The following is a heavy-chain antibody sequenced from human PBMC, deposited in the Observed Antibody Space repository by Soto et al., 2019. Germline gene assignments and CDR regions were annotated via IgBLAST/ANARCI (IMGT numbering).Heavy chain of an antibody. CDR3: AKYLLLTTITTVGD. Sequence: QVQLVESGGGVVQPGRSLRLSCAASGIIFSTYGMHWVRQAPGKGLDWLSVISYDGNNKYYADFVKGRFTISRDNSKNTLWLQMDSLRTEDTGVYYCAKYLLLTTITTVGDWGQGTLVTVSS. CDR1: GIIFSTYG. CDR2: ISYDGNNK. J-gene: IGHJ4*02. V-gene: IGHV3-30*18. D-gene: IGHD4-17*01.